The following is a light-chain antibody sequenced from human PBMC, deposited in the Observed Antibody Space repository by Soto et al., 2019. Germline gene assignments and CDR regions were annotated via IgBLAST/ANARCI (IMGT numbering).Light chain of an antibody. CDR3: TSYTASSPFYL. CDR2: GVY. V-gene: IGLV2-14*03. J-gene: IGLJ1*01. CDR1: RTDGDGHDY. Sequence: QSVLTQPASVSGSPGQSIAISCIGVRTDGDGHDYVSWYQQHPGQAPQLIIYGVYNRPSGVSDRFSGSKSGNTASLIISGLQAEDEADYFCTSYTASSPFYLFGAGTKVTVL.